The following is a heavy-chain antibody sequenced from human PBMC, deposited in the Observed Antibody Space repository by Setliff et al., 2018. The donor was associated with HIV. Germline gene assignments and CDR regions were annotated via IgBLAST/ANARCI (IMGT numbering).Heavy chain of an antibody. CDR1: GFTFSSYA. J-gene: IGHJ4*02. CDR3: AKAGEYSSSRYFDY. CDR2: ISGSGGGT. V-gene: IGHV3-23*01. D-gene: IGHD6-6*01. Sequence: LRLSCAASGFTFSSYAMSWVRQAPGKGLEWVSSISGSGGGTYYADSVKGRFTISRDNSKNTLNLHMNSLRAEDTAVYYCAKAGEYSSSRYFDYWGQGTLVTVSS.